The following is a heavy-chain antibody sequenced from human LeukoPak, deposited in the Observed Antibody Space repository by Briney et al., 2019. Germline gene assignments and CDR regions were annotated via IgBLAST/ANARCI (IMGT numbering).Heavy chain of an antibody. CDR2: INHSGST. CDR1: GGSFSGYY. CDR3: ARGLPYYYDSSGYGLGY. D-gene: IGHD3-22*01. J-gene: IGHJ4*02. V-gene: IGHV4-34*01. Sequence: SETLSLTCAVYGGSFSGYYWSWIRQPPGKGLEWIGEINHSGSTNYNPSLKSRVTISVDTSENQFSLKLSSVTAADTAVYYCARGLPYYYDSSGYGLGYWGQGTLVTVSS.